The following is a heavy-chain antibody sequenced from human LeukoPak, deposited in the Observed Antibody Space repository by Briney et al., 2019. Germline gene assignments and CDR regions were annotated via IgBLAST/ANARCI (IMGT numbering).Heavy chain of an antibody. D-gene: IGHD3-22*01. CDR3: ARDLTYYYDSSGYTADY. CDR2: INPNSGGT. CDR1: GYTFTGYY. V-gene: IGHV1-2*02. J-gene: IGHJ4*02. Sequence: ASVKVSCKASGYTFTGYYMHWVRQAPGKGLEWMGWINPNSGGTNYAQKFQGRVTMTRDTSISTAYMELSRLRSDDTAVYYCARDLTYYYDSSGYTADYWGQGTLVTVSS.